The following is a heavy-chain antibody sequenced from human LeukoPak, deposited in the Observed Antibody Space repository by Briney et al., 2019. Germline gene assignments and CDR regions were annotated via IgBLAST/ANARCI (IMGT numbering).Heavy chain of an antibody. CDR1: GGSISSSSYY. CDR3: ARAELEWKLWGAARGAGCIDY. J-gene: IGHJ4*02. Sequence: SETLSLTCTVSGGSISSSSYYWGWIRQPPGKGLEWIGGIYYSGSTYYNPPLKSRVTISVDTSKNQFSLKLSSVTAADTAVYYCARAELEWKLWGAARGAGCIDYWGQGTLVIVSS. V-gene: IGHV4-39*07. D-gene: IGHD1-1*01. CDR2: IYYSGST.